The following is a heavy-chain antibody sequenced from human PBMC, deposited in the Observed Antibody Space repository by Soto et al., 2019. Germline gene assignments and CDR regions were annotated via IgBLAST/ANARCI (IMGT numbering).Heavy chain of an antibody. V-gene: IGHV3-49*03. D-gene: IGHD3-9*01. CDR1: GFTFGDYA. J-gene: IGHJ4*02. CDR2: IRSKAYGGTT. CDR3: TFEGRYYDILTGYLN. Sequence: GGSLRLSCTASGFTFGDYAMSWFRQAPGKGLEWVGFIRSKAYGGTTEYAASVKGRFTISRDDSKSIAYLQMNSLKTEDTAVYYCTFEGRYYDILTGYLNWGQGTLVTVSS.